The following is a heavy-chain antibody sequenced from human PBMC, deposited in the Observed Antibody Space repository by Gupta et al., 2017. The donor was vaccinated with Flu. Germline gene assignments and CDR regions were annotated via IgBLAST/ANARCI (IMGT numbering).Heavy chain of an antibody. V-gene: IGHV4-39*01. CDR1: SISTSIYY. CDR3: ARGPYCTGGRCHEIDY. Sequence: SISTSIYYWGWIRQPPGKGLEWIGSIYYSGNTYYNPSLMSRVTIFVDTSKNQFSLKLSSVTAADTAVYYCARGPYCTGGRCHEIDYWGQGTLVTVSS. D-gene: IGHD2-15*01. J-gene: IGHJ4*02. CDR2: IYYSGNT.